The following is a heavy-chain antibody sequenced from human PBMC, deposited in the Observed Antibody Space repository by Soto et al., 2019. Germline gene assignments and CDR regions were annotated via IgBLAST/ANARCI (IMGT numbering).Heavy chain of an antibody. Sequence: EVQLVESGGGLVKPGESLRLSCVASGFPFTTVWMNWVRQAPGKGPEWLGGVKTKAEGATTDYAAPAKGRFTILRDDSINTVYLQMTSLRIEDTALYYCTSRIRTTNDNWGQGTLVTVSS. D-gene: IGHD1-1*01. CDR2: VKTKAEGATT. J-gene: IGHJ4*02. CDR1: GFPFTTVW. V-gene: IGHV3-15*07. CDR3: TSRIRTTNDN.